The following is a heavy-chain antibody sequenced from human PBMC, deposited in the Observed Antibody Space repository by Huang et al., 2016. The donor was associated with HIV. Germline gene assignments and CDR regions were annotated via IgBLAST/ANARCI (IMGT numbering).Heavy chain of an antibody. V-gene: IGHV5-51*03. CDR3: AKGRRAFDV. J-gene: IGHJ3*01. CDR2: IYPLEYKS. CDR1: GYSFSLYW. Sequence: EVQLVQSGAEVKKPGESLKISCTGSGYSFSLYWIAWVRQMPGKGLEWMSIIYPLEYKSTYSPSFEGNVSISVDKSINTVYLHWSSLKASDTAIYYCAKGRRAFDVWGQGTWVTVSS.